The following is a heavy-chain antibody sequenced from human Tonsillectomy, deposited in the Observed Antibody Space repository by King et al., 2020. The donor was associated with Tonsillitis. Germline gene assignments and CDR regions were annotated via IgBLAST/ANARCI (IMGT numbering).Heavy chain of an antibody. CDR3: TTDSQITEFDY. CDR1: GFTFSNAW. Sequence: VQLVESGGGLVKPGGSLRLSCAASGFTFSNAWMRWVRQAPGKGLEWVGRIKSKTDGGTIDYAAPVKGRFTISRDDSKNTLYLQMSTLKAEDTAVYYCTTDSQITEFDYWGQGTLVIVSS. CDR2: IKSKTDGGTI. V-gene: IGHV3-15*01. J-gene: IGHJ4*02. D-gene: IGHD1-14*01.